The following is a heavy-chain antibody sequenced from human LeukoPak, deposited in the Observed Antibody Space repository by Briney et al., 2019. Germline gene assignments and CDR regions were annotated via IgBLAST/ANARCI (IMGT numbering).Heavy chain of an antibody. CDR1: GGSISSGGYY. CDR3: ARASPIAAAGTNLWVDY. Sequence: SETLSLTCTVSGGSISSGGYYWSWIRQPPGKGLEWIGYIYHSGSTYYNPSLKSRVTISVDRSKNQFSLKLSSVTAADTAVYYCARASPIAAAGTNLWVDYWGQGTLVTVSS. J-gene: IGHJ4*02. V-gene: IGHV4-30-2*01. CDR2: IYHSGST. D-gene: IGHD6-13*01.